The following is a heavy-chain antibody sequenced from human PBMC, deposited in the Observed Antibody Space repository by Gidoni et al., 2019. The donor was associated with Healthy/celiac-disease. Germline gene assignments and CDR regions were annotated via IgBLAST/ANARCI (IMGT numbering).Heavy chain of an antibody. CDR3: AGTMVRGEDY. CDR1: GFTFSSYA. J-gene: IGHJ4*02. CDR2: ISGSGGSK. Sequence: EVQMLESGGGLVQPGGSLRLSCAASGFTFSSYAMSWVRQAPGKGVEWVSAISGSGGSKYYADSVKGRFTISRDNSKNTLYLQMNSLRAEDTAVYYCAGTMVRGEDYWGQGTLVTVSS. D-gene: IGHD3-10*01. V-gene: IGHV3-23*01.